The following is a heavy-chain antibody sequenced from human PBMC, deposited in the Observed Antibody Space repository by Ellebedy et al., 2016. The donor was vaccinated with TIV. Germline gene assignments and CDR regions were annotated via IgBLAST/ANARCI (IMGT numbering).Heavy chain of an antibody. Sequence: SETLSLXXTVSGGSISSYYWSWIRQPAGKGLEWIGRIYTSGSTNYNPSLKSRVTMSVDTSKNQFSLKLSSVTAADTAVYYCARDREQGSSWYLVEYYFDYWGQGTLVTVSS. CDR2: IYTSGST. J-gene: IGHJ4*02. CDR1: GGSISSYY. D-gene: IGHD6-13*01. CDR3: ARDREQGSSWYLVEYYFDY. V-gene: IGHV4-4*07.